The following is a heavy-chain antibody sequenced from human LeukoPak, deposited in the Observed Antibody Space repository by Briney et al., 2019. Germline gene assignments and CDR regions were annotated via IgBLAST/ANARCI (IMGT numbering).Heavy chain of an antibody. Sequence: PGGSLRLSCAVSGFTFSDHFLDWVRQAPGKGLEWVGRSRSKAKSYTTEYAESVKGRFTISRDDSTNSLYLQMNSLKIEDTAIYYCVRVGSVAGSDYLDYWGRGTLVTVSS. CDR2: SRSKAKSYTT. D-gene: IGHD6-19*01. V-gene: IGHV3-72*01. CDR1: GFTFSDHF. CDR3: VRVGSVAGSDYLDY. J-gene: IGHJ4*02.